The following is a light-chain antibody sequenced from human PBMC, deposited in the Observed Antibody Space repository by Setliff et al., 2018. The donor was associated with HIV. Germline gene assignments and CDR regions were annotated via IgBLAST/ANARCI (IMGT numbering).Light chain of an antibody. CDR3: AAWDDTLNGSWV. J-gene: IGLJ3*02. V-gene: IGLV1-44*01. Sequence: QSALTQPPSASGTPGQRVTISCSGSNSNIGSNTVNWYQQLPGTAPKLLIYSNNQRPSGVPDRFSGSKSGTSASLAISGLQSEDEADYYCAAWDDTLNGSWVFGGGTKVTV. CDR1: NSNIGSNT. CDR2: SNN.